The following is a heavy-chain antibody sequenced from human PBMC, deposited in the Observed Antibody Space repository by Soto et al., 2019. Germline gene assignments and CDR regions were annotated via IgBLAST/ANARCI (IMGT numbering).Heavy chain of an antibody. CDR2: ISSSSNTI. V-gene: IGHV3-48*01. CDR3: GRGCGGDCYRVEY. CDR1: GFTFSDYS. Sequence: PGGSLRLSCAASGFTFSDYSMNWVRQAPGKGLEWVSYISSSSNTIYYADSVKGRFTISRDNAKNSLYLQINSLRAEDTAVYYCGRGCGGDCYRVEYWGQGTLVTVSS. D-gene: IGHD2-21*02. J-gene: IGHJ4*02.